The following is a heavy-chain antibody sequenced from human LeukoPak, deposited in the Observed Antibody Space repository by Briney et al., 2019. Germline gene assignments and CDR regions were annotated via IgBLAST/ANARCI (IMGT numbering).Heavy chain of an antibody. Sequence: SETLSPTCTVSGGSISSSSYYWGWIRQPPGKGLEWIGRIYTSGSTNYNPSLKSRVTMSVDTSKNQFSLKLSSVTAADTAVYYCARDNYYMDVWGKGTTVTVSS. J-gene: IGHJ6*03. V-gene: IGHV4-39*07. CDR2: IYTSGST. CDR3: ARDNYYMDV. CDR1: GGSISSSSYY.